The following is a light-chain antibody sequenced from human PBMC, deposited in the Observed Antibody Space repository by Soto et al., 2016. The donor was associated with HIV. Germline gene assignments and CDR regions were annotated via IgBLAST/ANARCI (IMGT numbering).Light chain of an antibody. V-gene: IGLV3-19*01. CDR3: NSRDSSGNQWV. J-gene: IGLJ3*02. CDR1: SLREFY. Sequence: SSELTQDPAVSVALGQTVRITCQGDSLREFYATWYQQKPGQAPVLVIYGENSRPSGIPDRFSGSSSGNTGSLTITGTQAEDEADYYCNSRDSSGNQWVFGGGTKLTVL. CDR2: GEN.